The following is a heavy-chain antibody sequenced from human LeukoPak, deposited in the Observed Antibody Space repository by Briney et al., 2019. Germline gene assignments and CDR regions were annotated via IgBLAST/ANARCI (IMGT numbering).Heavy chain of an antibody. CDR3: AKRGVVIRVILVGFHKEAYYFDS. CDR2: ISDSGGRT. J-gene: IGHJ4*02. D-gene: IGHD3-22*01. CDR1: GFTFSSYA. V-gene: IGHV3-23*01. Sequence: GGSLRLSCAASGFTFSSYAMSWVRQAPGKGLEWVAGISDSGGRTNYADSVKGRFTISRDNPKDTLYLQMNSLRAEDTAVYFCAKRGVVIRVILVGFHKEAYYFDSWGQGALVTVSS.